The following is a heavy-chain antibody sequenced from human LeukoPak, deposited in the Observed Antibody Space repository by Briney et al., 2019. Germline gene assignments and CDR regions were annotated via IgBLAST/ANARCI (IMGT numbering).Heavy chain of an antibody. Sequence: ASVKVSCKASGYTFTGYYMHWVRQAPGQGLEWMGWINPNSGGTNYAQNFQGRVTMTRDTSISTAYMELSRLRSDDTAVYYCAREDYYDSSGYYPNWFDPWGQGTLVTVSS. J-gene: IGHJ5*02. V-gene: IGHV1-2*02. CDR3: AREDYYDSSGYYPNWFDP. D-gene: IGHD3-22*01. CDR2: INPNSGGT. CDR1: GYTFTGYY.